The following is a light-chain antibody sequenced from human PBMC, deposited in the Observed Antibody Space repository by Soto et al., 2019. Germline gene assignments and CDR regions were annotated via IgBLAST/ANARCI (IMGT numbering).Light chain of an antibody. CDR2: TNN. V-gene: IGLV1-44*01. Sequence: QSVLTQPTSVSGTPGQRVTISCSGSSSNIGSNTVNWYQQLPGTAPKVLIYTNNERPSGVPDRFSGSKSGTSASLAISGLQSEDEADYYCAVWDGSLNGPVFGGGTKLTVL. CDR3: AVWDGSLNGPV. J-gene: IGLJ3*02. CDR1: SSNIGSNT.